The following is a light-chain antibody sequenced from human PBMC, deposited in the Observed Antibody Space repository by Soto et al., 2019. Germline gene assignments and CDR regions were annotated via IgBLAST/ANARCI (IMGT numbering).Light chain of an antibody. CDR3: SSYTSSSTLV. V-gene: IGLV2-14*01. CDR2: DVS. Sequence: QPASVSGSPGQAITISCTGTSSDVGGYNYVSWYQQHPGKAPKLMIYDVSNRPSGVSNRFSGSKSGNTASLTISGLQAEDEADYYCSSYTSSSTLVFGGGTKVTVL. J-gene: IGLJ2*01. CDR1: SSDVGGYNY.